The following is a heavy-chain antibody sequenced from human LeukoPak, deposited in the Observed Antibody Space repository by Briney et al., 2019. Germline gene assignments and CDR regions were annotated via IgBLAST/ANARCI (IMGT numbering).Heavy chain of an antibody. CDR2: ISSSSSYT. CDR1: GFTFSDYY. D-gene: IGHD4-17*01. Sequence: GGSLRLSCAASGFTFSDYYMSWIRQAPGKGLEWVSYISSSSSYTNYADSVKGRFTISRDNAKNSLYLQMNSLRAEDTAVYYCARDTGYGDYFDYWGQGTLVTDS. CDR3: ARDTGYGDYFDY. J-gene: IGHJ4*02. V-gene: IGHV3-11*06.